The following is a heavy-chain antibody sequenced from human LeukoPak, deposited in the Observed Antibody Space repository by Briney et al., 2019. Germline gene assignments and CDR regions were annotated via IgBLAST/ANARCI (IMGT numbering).Heavy chain of an antibody. Sequence: ASVKVSCKASASTFSTYAIHWVRQAPGQGLEWMGWISTGNGNTRYSKAFQDRVTITGDTSASTVYMDLRGLRSEDMAVYYCARENYYRIGRFDRAYLDDWGQGTLVTVSS. V-gene: IGHV1-3*03. CDR2: ISTGNGNT. CDR1: ASTFSTYA. J-gene: IGHJ4*02. D-gene: IGHD3-10*01. CDR3: ARENYYRIGRFDRAYLDD.